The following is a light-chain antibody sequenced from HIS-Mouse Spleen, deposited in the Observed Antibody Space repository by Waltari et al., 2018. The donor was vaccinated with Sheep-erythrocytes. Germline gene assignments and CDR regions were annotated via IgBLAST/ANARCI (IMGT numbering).Light chain of an antibody. CDR1: QGISSA. J-gene: IGKJ1*01. CDR3: QQFNNYPRT. CDR2: DAS. Sequence: AIQFTQSPSSLSASVGDRVTIPCRASQGISSALAWYQQKPGKAPKLLIYDASSLESGVPARFSGSGSGTDFTLTISSLQPEDFATYYCQQFNNYPRTFGQGTKVEIK. V-gene: IGKV1D-13*01.